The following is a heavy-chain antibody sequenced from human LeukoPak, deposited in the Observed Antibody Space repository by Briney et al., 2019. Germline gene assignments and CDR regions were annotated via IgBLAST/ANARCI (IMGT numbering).Heavy chain of an antibody. D-gene: IGHD3-22*01. V-gene: IGHV3-48*01. CDR2: ISSSSSTI. CDR1: GFTFSSYS. Sequence: PGGSLRLSCAASGFTFSSYSMNWVRQAPGKGLEWVSYISSSSSTIYYADSVKGRFTISRDNAKNSLYLQMNGLRAEDTAVYYCARDGIVVNGAFDIWGQGTMVTVSS. J-gene: IGHJ3*02. CDR3: ARDGIVVNGAFDI.